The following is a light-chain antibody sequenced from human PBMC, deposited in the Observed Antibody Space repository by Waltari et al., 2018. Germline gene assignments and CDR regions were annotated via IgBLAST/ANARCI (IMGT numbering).Light chain of an antibody. V-gene: IGKV4-1*01. CDR1: RSIFYSSRYKDY. CDR3: QQYYYTPLT. CDR2: WAT. Sequence: DIVMTQSPGSLAVSLGERATINCRASRSIFYSSRYKDYLAWYQQRPGQPPRLIISWATTRESGVPDRFIGSGSETDFTLTITSLQAEDVAVYYCQQYYYTPLTFGGGTKVEIK. J-gene: IGKJ4*01.